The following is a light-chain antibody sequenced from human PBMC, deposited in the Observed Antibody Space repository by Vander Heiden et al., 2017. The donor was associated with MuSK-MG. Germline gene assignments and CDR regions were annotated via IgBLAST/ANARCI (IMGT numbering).Light chain of an antibody. Sequence: QSALTQPRSVSGSPGQSVTISCTGTSSDIGGYSYDSWYQQHPGKAPKLIIYDVSRRPSGVPDRFSGSKSGNTASLTISGLQAEDEADYYCCSYAGSYSWVFGGGTKLTVL. V-gene: IGLV2-11*01. CDR3: CSYAGSYSWV. J-gene: IGLJ3*02. CDR1: SSDIGGYSY. CDR2: DVS.